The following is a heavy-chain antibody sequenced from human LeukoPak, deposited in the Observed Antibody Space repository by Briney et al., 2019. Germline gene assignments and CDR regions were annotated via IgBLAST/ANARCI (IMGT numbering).Heavy chain of an antibody. J-gene: IGHJ3*02. V-gene: IGHV3-72*01. D-gene: IGHD3-22*01. CDR3: ARDGAEGDNSAFDI. CDR2: TRNKARGYTT. CDR1: GVTLSDHH. Sequence: GGSLRLSCAASGVTLSDHHMDWVRQAPGKGLEWVGRTRNKARGYTTEYAASVKGRFTISRDDSKILVYLQMNSLKTEDTAVYFCARDGAEGDNSAFDIWGQGTVVTVSS.